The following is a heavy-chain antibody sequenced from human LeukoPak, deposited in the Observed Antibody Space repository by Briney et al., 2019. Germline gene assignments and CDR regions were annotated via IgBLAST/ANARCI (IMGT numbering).Heavy chain of an antibody. V-gene: IGHV1-69*05. CDR2: IIPVFGTA. CDR1: GGTFSSYA. Sequence: SVKVSCKASGGTFSSYAISWVRQAPGQGLEWMGRIIPVFGTANYAQKFQGRVTTTTDESTSTAYMELSSLRSEDTAVYYCARSQWFGELSPYDFDYWGQGTLVTVSS. D-gene: IGHD3-10*01. CDR3: ARSQWFGELSPYDFDY. J-gene: IGHJ4*02.